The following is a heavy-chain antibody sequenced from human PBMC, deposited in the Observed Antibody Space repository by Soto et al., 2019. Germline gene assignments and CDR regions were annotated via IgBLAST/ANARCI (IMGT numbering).Heavy chain of an antibody. J-gene: IGHJ6*03. V-gene: IGHV3-7*01. CDR3: ARDQGGGTYYYYMDV. D-gene: IGHD2-15*01. Sequence: PGRSLRLSCAASGVTISSYWMSWVRQAPGKGLEWVANIKQDGSEKYYVDSVKGRFTISRDNAKNSLYLQMNSLRAEDTAVYYCARDQGGGTYYYYMDVWGKGTTVTVSS. CDR2: IKQDGSEK. CDR1: GVTISSYW.